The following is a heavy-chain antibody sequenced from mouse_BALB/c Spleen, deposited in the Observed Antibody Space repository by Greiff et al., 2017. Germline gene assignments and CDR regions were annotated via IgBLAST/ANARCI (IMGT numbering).Heavy chain of an antibody. V-gene: IGHV1-87*01. CDR1: GYTFTSYW. J-gene: IGHJ4*01. CDR2: IYPGDGDT. D-gene: IGHD4-1*01. Sequence: VQLVESGAELARPGASVKLSCKASGYTFTSYWMQWVKQRPGQGLEWIGAIYPGDGDTRYTQKFKGKATLTADKSSSTAYMQLSSLASEDSAVYYCARGNWDYAMDYWGQGTSVTVSS. CDR3: ARGNWDYAMDY.